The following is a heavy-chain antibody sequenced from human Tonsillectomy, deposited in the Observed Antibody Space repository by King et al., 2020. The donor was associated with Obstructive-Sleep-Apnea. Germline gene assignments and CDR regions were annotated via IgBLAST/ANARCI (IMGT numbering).Heavy chain of an antibody. CDR3: AKSGGYSYVNWFDS. CDR2: ISGSGGST. J-gene: IGHJ5*01. CDR1: GFTFESYD. V-gene: IGHV3-23*04. Sequence: VQLVESGGHLVQPGGSLRLSCATSGFTFESYDMNWVRQAPGEGREWVSRISGSGGSTYEADSGKGRFTISRGNSKNTLFLEMNSLRADDTAVYYCAKSGGYSYVNWFDSWGQGTLVTVSS. D-gene: IGHD5-18*01.